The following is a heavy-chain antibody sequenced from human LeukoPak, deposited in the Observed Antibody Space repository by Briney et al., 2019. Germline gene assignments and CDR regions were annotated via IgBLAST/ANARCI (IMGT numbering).Heavy chain of an antibody. V-gene: IGHV1-2*02. D-gene: IGHD4-23*01. CDR2: INPNSGGT. J-gene: IGHJ4*02. Sequence: ASVKVSCKASGYSFTGYYMHWVRQAPGHGLEGMGWINPNSGGTKYAQKFQGRVNMTRDTSLSTAYMEMSSLKSDDTAVYYCARGVSVVTTYYLDYWGQGTLVTVSS. CDR3: ARGVSVVTTYYLDY. CDR1: GYSFTGYY.